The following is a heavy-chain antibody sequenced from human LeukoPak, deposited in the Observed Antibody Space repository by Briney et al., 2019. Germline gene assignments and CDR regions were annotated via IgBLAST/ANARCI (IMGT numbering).Heavy chain of an antibody. V-gene: IGHV4-34*01. D-gene: IGHD3-22*01. CDR3: ARLTYYYDSSGYYPTADAFDI. CDR2: INHSGST. J-gene: IGHJ3*02. CDR1: GGSFSGYY. Sequence: SSETLSLTCAVYGGSFSGYYWSWIRQPPGKGLEWIGEINHSGSTNYNPSLKSRVTISVDTSKNQFSLKLSSVAAADTAVYYCARLTYYYDSSGYYPTADAFDIWGQGTMVTVSS.